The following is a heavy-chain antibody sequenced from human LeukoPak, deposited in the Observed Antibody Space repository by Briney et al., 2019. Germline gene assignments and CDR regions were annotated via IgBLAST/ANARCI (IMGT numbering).Heavy chain of an antibody. CDR2: ISSSSGTI. J-gene: IGHJ4*02. D-gene: IGHD1/OR15-1a*01. CDR3: ARRLTTSGKHYFDY. CDR1: GFTFSTYN. Sequence: GGSLRLSCAASGFTFSTYNMNWVRQAPGKGLEWVSYISSSSGTIYYADSVQGRFTISRDNAKNSLYLQMNSLRAEDTAVYYCARRLTTSGKHYFDYWGQGTLVTVSS. V-gene: IGHV3-48*01.